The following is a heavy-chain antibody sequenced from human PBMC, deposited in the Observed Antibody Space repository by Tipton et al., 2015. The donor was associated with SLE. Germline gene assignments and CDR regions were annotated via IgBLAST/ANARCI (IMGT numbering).Heavy chain of an antibody. D-gene: IGHD2-15*01. CDR3: AGELLPNYGMDV. V-gene: IGHV3-53*03. CDR1: GFTVSKNY. J-gene: IGHJ6*02. Sequence: SLRLSCAASGFTVSKNYVNWVRQAPGKGLEWVSVIYSGGRTDYADSAKGRFTISRHNSMNTVYLQMNSLRAEDTAVYYCAGELLPNYGMDVWGQGTTVTVSS. CDR2: IYSGGRT.